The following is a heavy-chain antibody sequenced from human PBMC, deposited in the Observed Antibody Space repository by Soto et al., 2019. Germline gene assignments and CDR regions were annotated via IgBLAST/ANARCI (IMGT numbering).Heavy chain of an antibody. V-gene: IGHV1-69*13. CDR3: ARDRSIAARSHYYYGMDV. Sequence: GASVKVSCKASGGTFSSYAISWVRQAPGQGLEWMGGIIPIFGTANYAQKFQGRVTITADESTSTAYMELSSLRSEDTAVYYCARDRSIAARSHYYYGMDVWGQGTTVTVSS. CDR1: GGTFSSYA. D-gene: IGHD6-6*01. J-gene: IGHJ6*02. CDR2: IIPIFGTA.